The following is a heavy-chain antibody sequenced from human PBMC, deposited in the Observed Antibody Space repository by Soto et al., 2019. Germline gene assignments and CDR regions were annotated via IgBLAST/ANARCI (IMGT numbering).Heavy chain of an antibody. J-gene: IGHJ6*02. CDR1: GVSISSNY. V-gene: IGHV4-59*01. CDR3: ARSYPNTIFGVVPSRGLDV. Sequence: SETLSLTCIVSGVSISSNYWSWIRQPPGQGXEWXXXXXXXXXXXXXXXXXXXXVMSVDTSKNQFSLRLSSVTAADTAVYYCARSYPNTIFGVVPSRGLDVWGQGATVTVSS. D-gene: IGHD3-3*01. CDR2: XXXXXXX.